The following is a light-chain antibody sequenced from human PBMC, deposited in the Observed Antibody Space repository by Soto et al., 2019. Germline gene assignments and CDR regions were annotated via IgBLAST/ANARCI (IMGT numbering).Light chain of an antibody. CDR3: MQALQTLST. Sequence: DMVMTQSPLFLPVTPGAPAAISRRSSQILLHSNGYNFLDWYLQKPGQPPQLLFYLASNRASGVPERFSGSGSGTDFTLKSSRVEAEDVGDYYCMQALQTLSTFGQGTKVDIK. V-gene: IGKV2-28*01. J-gene: IGKJ1*01. CDR2: LAS. CDR1: QILLHSNGYNF.